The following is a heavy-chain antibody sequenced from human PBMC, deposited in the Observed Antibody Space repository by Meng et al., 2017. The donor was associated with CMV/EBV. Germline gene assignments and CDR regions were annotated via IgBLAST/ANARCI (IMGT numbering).Heavy chain of an antibody. J-gene: IGHJ4*02. CDR2: ISYDGKSK. Sequence: GGSLRLSCAASGFIFSGYAMHWVRQAPGKGLEWVAFISYDGKSKDYADSVKGRFTISRDNSKNTVFLQMSSLRSEDSVVYYCARDRGWEDYSTFCFSNWGQGTLVTVSS. D-gene: IGHD2/OR15-2a*01. CDR3: ARDRGWEDYSTFCFSN. CDR1: GFIFSGYA. V-gene: IGHV3-30*04.